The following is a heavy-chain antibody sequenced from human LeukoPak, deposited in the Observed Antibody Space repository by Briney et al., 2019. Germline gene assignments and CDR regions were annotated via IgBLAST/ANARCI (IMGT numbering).Heavy chain of an antibody. CDR1: GGSISSSSYY. CDR2: IYYSGST. CDR3: ARLDYYDSSGYRIDAFDI. V-gene: IGHV4-39*01. J-gene: IGHJ3*02. D-gene: IGHD3-22*01. Sequence: SETLSLACTVSGGSISSSSYYWGWIRQPPGKGLEWIGSIYYSGSTYYNPSLKSRVTISVDTSKNQFSLKLSSVTAADTAVYYCARLDYYDSSGYRIDAFDIWGQGTMVTVSS.